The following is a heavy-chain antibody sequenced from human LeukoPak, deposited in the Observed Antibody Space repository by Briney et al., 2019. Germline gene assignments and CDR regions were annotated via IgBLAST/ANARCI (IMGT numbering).Heavy chain of an antibody. J-gene: IGHJ4*02. CDR2: ISAYNGNT. Sequence: SVKVSCKASGYSFTSHGISCVRQAPGQGLEWMGWISAYNGNTKYAQKLQGRVTMTTDTSTSTAYMEPGSLRSDDAAVYYCARVPDDVVAALSFDFWGQGTLVTVSS. CDR3: ARVPDDVVAALSFDF. CDR1: GYSFTSHG. D-gene: IGHD5-12*01. V-gene: IGHV1-18*01.